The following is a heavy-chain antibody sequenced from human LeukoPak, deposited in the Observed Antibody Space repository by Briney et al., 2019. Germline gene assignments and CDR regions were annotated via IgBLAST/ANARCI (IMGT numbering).Heavy chain of an antibody. CDR3: ARYLWEGYCSGGSCYRFEY. D-gene: IGHD2-15*01. V-gene: IGHV3-30-3*01. Sequence: PGSSLRLSCAASGFTFSSYAMHWVRQAPGKGLEWVAVISYDGSNKYYADSVKGRFTISRDNSKNTLYLQMNSLRAEDTAVYYCARYLWEGYCSGGSCYRFEYWGQGTLVTVSS. CDR1: GFTFSSYA. J-gene: IGHJ4*02. CDR2: ISYDGSNK.